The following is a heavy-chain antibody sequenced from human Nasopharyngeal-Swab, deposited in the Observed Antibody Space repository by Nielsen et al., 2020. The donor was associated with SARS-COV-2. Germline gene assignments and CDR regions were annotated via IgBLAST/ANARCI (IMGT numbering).Heavy chain of an antibody. J-gene: IGHJ5*02. CDR3: ARDIGGPPNYFDP. D-gene: IGHD1-26*01. CDR2: IWYDGSNK. Sequence: GESLKISCAASGFTFSSYGMHWVRQAPGKGLEWVAVIWYDGSNKYYADSVKGRFTISRDNSKNTLYLQMNSLRAEDTAVYYCARDIGGPPNYFDPWGQGTLVTVSS. CDR1: GFTFSSYG. V-gene: IGHV3-33*01.